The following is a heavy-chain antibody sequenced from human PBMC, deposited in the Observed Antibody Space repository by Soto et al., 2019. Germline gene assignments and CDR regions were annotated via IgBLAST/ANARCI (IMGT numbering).Heavy chain of an antibody. CDR2: IRSSGGKT. D-gene: IGHD3-3*01. Sequence: GGSLRLSFAASGFSFSTYTMSWVRQAPGKGLEWVSGIRSSGGKTYYSDSVKGRFTISRDNSKDTLFLQMNRLGAEDTALYLCAKDLRTGVANTYFYXWGQGNLLTVSX. CDR3: AKDLRTGVANTYFYX. V-gene: IGHV3-23*01. J-gene: IGHJ4*02. CDR1: GFSFSTYT.